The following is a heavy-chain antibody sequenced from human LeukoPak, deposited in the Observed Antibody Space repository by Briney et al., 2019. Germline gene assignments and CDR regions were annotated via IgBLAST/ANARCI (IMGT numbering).Heavy chain of an antibody. V-gene: IGHV3-30-3*01. CDR3: SRIAVAANELDY. J-gene: IGHJ4*02. Sequence: GGSLRLSCAASGFTFSSYAMHWVRQAPGKGLEWVAVIPYDGSNKYYADSVKGRFTISRDNSKNTLYLQMNSLRAEDTAVYYCSRIAVAANELDYWGQGTLVTVSS. D-gene: IGHD6-19*01. CDR2: IPYDGSNK. CDR1: GFTFSSYA.